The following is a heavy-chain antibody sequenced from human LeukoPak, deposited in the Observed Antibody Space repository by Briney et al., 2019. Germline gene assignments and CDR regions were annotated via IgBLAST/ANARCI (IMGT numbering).Heavy chain of an antibody. V-gene: IGHV3-33*01. CDR2: IWYDGSNK. D-gene: IGHD5-24*01. CDR1: GFTFSSYG. J-gene: IGHJ4*02. CDR3: ARASRVPGDGYNWILFPHPPDY. Sequence: GGSLRLSCAASGFTFSSYGMHWVRQAPGKGLEWVAVIWYDGSNKYYADSVKGRFTISRDNSKNTLYLQMNSLRAEDTAVYYCARASRVPGDGYNWILFPHPPDYWGQGTLVTVSS.